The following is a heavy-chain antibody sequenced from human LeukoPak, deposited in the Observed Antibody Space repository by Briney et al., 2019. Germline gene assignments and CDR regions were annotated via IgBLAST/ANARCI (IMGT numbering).Heavy chain of an antibody. Sequence: GGSLRLSCAASGFTFSAFWMHWVRQAPGKGLVWVSRINSDDSRTTYADSVKGRFTISRDNSKNTLYLQMNSLRAEDTAVYYCAKEAGATAFDYWGQGTLVTVSS. J-gene: IGHJ4*02. D-gene: IGHD1-26*01. CDR3: AKEAGATAFDY. V-gene: IGHV3-74*01. CDR2: INSDDSRT. CDR1: GFTFSAFW.